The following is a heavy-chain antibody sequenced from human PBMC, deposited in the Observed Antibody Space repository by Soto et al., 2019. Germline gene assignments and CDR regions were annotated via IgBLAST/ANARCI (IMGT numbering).Heavy chain of an antibody. CDR3: AQDGQPDGVWHFDH. D-gene: IGHD2-8*01. V-gene: IGHV3-23*01. CDR1: GFTFKTYA. J-gene: IGHJ5*02. CDR2: LFGSGGGI. Sequence: EVQLLESGGGLVRPGGSLRLSCAASGFTFKTYAMSWVRQAPGKGLEWVAGLFGSGGGITYADSVMGRYTISRDNFNKTSFHKMDGVRVDYSSVYYCAQDGQPDGVWHFDHWGQRTLVTVSA.